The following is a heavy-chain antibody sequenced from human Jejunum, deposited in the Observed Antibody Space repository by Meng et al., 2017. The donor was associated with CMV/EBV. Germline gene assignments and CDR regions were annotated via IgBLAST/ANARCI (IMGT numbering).Heavy chain of an antibody. V-gene: IGHV1-18*01. CDR1: GYVFNTKG. CDR2: ITPYNGNT. CDR3: ARERPGSGYQVTDY. J-gene: IGHJ4*02. D-gene: IGHD2-2*01. Sequence: GYVFNTKGISWVRQASGQGFEWIGWITPYNGNTKLADKFQGRVTLTTDSSTRTVYMDLRRLTSDDTAMYYCARERPGSGYQVTDYWGQGTLVTVSS.